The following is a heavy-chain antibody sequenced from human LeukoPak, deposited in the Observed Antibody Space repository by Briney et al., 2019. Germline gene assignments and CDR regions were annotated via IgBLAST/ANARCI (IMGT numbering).Heavy chain of an antibody. D-gene: IGHD6-13*01. Sequence: GSLRLSCAASGFTFSSYSMNWVRQAPGKGLEWVSSISSSSSYIYYADSVKGRLTISRDNAKNSLYLQMNSLRAEDTAVYYCARDSSLYSSSWYDYYYGMDVWGQGPRSPSP. CDR2: ISSSSSYI. CDR1: GFTFSSYS. J-gene: IGHJ6*02. CDR3: ARDSSLYSSSWYDYYYGMDV. V-gene: IGHV3-21*01.